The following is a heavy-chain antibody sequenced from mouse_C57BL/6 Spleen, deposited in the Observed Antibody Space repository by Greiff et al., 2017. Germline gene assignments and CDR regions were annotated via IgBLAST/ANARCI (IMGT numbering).Heavy chain of an antibody. Sequence: VQLQQPGAELVKPGASVKLSCKASGYTFTSYWMQWVKQRPGQGLEWIGEIDPSDSYTNYNQKFKGKATLTVDTSSSTAYMQLSSLTSEDSAVYYCAREEGLLLWGTGTTVTVSS. V-gene: IGHV1-50*01. CDR2: IDPSDSYT. D-gene: IGHD1-1*01. J-gene: IGHJ1*03. CDR3: AREEGLLL. CDR1: GYTFTSYW.